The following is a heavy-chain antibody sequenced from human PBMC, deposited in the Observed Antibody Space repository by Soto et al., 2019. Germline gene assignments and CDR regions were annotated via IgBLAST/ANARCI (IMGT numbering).Heavy chain of an antibody. V-gene: IGHV3-30-3*01. CDR1: GFTFSSYA. J-gene: IGHJ2*01. CDR2: ISYDGSNK. Sequence: QEQLVESGGGVVQPGRSLRLSCAASGFTFSSYAMHWVRQAPGKGLEWVAVISYDGSNKYYADSVKGRLTISRDNYKNTLYLQMNSLRTEDTAVYYCARALWRDDYNWGYFDLWGRGTLVTVSS. D-gene: IGHD4-4*01. CDR3: ARALWRDDYNWGYFDL.